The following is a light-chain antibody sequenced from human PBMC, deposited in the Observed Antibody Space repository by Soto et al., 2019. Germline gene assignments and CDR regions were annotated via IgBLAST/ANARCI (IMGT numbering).Light chain of an antibody. CDR2: FDV. Sequence: QSVLTQPPSVSDAPRQRVTISCSGSRSNIGNNAVNWYQRLPGKAPKLLVYFDVLLPSGVSDRFSGSKSGTSASLAISGLQSEDEADYYCAAWDDSLNGPVFGGGTKLTVL. CDR1: RSNIGNNA. V-gene: IGLV1-36*01. J-gene: IGLJ3*02. CDR3: AAWDDSLNGPV.